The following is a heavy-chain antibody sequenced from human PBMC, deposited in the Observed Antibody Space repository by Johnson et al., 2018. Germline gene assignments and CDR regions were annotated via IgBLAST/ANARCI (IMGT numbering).Heavy chain of an antibody. CDR2: ISYDGSLT. CDR1: GFTFSSYG. J-gene: IGHJ4*02. V-gene: IGHV3-30*18. Sequence: QVQLVESGGGVVQPGRSLRLSCAASGFTFSSYGVYWVRPAPGTGLEWVAVISYDGSLTYYADSVTGRFAISRDKSRNILYLQVDSLRPEDTAVYYCANSPPWIAVAGFFYSWGQGTLVTVSS. D-gene: IGHD6-19*01. CDR3: ANSPPWIAVAGFFYS.